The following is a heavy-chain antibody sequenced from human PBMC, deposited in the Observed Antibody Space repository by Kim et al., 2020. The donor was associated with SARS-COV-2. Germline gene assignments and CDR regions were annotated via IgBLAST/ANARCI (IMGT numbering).Heavy chain of an antibody. D-gene: IGHD3-22*01. CDR2: INHSGRT. J-gene: IGHJ5*02. CDR1: GGSFSGYY. Sequence: SETLSLTCAVYGGSFSGYYWSWIRQPPGKGLEWIGEINHSGRTNYNPSLKSRVTISVDTSKNQFSLKLSSVTAADTAVYYCARDARPRYYYDSSDPAPGRYNWFDPWGQGTLVTVSS. V-gene: IGHV4-34*01. CDR3: ARDARPRYYYDSSDPAPGRYNWFDP.